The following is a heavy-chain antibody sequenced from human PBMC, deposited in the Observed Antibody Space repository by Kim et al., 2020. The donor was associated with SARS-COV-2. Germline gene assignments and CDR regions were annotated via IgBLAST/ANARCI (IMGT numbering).Heavy chain of an antibody. J-gene: IGHJ5*02. Sequence: GGSLRLSCAASGFTFSSYGMHWVRQAPGKGLEWVAVISYDGSNKYYADSVKGRFTTSRDNSKNTLYLQMNSLRAEDTAVYYCARDQGYSYGYHWFDPWG. V-gene: IGHV3-33*05. CDR1: GFTFSSYG. CDR2: ISYDGSNK. D-gene: IGHD5-18*01. CDR3: ARDQGYSYGYHWFDP.